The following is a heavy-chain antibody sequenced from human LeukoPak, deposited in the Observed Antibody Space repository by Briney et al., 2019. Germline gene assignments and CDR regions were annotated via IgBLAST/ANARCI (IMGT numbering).Heavy chain of an antibody. Sequence: PSETLSLTCGVYGGSFSGYYWSWIRQPPGKGLEWIGEINHSGSTNYNPSLKSRVIISVDTSKNQFSLKLSSVTAADTAVYYCARGAAYSSSVDYWGQGTLVTVSS. CDR3: ARGAAYSSSVDY. V-gene: IGHV4-34*01. CDR1: GGSFSGYY. J-gene: IGHJ4*02. D-gene: IGHD6-13*01. CDR2: INHSGST.